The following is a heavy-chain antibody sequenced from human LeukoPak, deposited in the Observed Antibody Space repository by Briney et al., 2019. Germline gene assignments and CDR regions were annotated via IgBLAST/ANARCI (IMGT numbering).Heavy chain of an antibody. J-gene: IGHJ4*02. CDR1: GFTFSSYW. CDR3: ARGGYSSSWYLGY. D-gene: IGHD6-13*01. CDR2: INSDGTST. Sequence: GGSLRLSCAASGFTFSSYWMHWVRQAPGKGLVCVSRINSDGTSTSYADSVKGRFTISRDNAKNTLYLQMDSLRAEDTAVYYCARGGYSSSWYLGYWGQGTLVTVSS. V-gene: IGHV3-74*01.